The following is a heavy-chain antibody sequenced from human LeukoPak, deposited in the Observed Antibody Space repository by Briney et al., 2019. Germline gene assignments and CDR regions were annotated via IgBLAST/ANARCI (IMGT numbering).Heavy chain of an antibody. CDR2: ISGSGGST. CDR1: GFTFSSYA. D-gene: IGHD3-10*01. CDR3: AKVVRGVNWYYFDY. Sequence: GGSLRLSCAASGFTFSSYAMSWVRQAPGKGLEWVSAISGSGGSTYYADSVKGRFTISRDNPKNTLYLQMNSLRAEDTAVYYCAKVVRGVNWYYFDYWGQGTLVTVSS. V-gene: IGHV3-23*01. J-gene: IGHJ4*02.